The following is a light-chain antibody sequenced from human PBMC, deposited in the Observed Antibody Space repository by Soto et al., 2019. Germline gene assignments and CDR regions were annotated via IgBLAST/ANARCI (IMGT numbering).Light chain of an antibody. J-gene: IGLJ1*01. V-gene: IGLV2-14*01. Sequence: QSVLTQPASVSGSPGQSITISCTGTSSDVGGYNYVSWYQQHPGKAPKLMIYDVSNRPSGVSNRFSGSKSGNTASLTISGLQAEYEADYHCSSYTSSSKVFGTGTKVTVL. CDR3: SSYTSSSKV. CDR1: SSDVGGYNY. CDR2: DVS.